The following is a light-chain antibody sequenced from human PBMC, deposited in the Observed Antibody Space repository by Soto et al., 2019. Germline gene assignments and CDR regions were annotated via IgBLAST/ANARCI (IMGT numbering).Light chain of an antibody. J-gene: IGLJ3*02. CDR1: SSDVGSYNL. Sequence: QSALTQPASVSGSPGQSITISCTGTSSDVGSYNLVSWYQQNPGKAPKLMIYEASQRPSGVSNRFSGSKSGNTASLTISGLQAEDEADYYCCSYAGSSTWVFGGGTKLTVL. V-gene: IGLV2-23*01. CDR2: EAS. CDR3: CSYAGSSTWV.